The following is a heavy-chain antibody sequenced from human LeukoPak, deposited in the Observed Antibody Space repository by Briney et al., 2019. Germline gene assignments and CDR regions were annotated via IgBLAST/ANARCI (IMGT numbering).Heavy chain of an antibody. CDR1: GYTFTGYY. J-gene: IGHJ4*02. CDR2: INPNSGGT. Sequence: ASVKVSCKASGYTFTGYYMHWVRQAPGQGLEWMGWINPNSGGTNYAQKFQGRVTMTRDTSISTAYMELSRLRSDDTAVYYCARDWEGVLAAMVPGDYWGQGTLVTVSS. D-gene: IGHD5-18*01. CDR3: ARDWEGVLAAMVPGDY. V-gene: IGHV1-2*02.